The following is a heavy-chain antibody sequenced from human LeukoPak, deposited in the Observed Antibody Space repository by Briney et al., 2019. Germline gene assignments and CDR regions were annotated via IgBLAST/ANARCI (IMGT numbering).Heavy chain of an antibody. CDR1: GFTFSSYA. Sequence: PSGGSLRLSCAASGFTFSSYAMSWVRQAPGKGLEWVSGISDSGSSTYYADSVKGRFTISRDNSKNTLYLQMNSLRAEDTAVYYCAKGEGHTMVRGAVDYWGQGTLVTVSS. CDR2: ISDSGSST. CDR3: AKGEGHTMVRGAVDY. V-gene: IGHV3-23*01. J-gene: IGHJ4*02. D-gene: IGHD3-10*01.